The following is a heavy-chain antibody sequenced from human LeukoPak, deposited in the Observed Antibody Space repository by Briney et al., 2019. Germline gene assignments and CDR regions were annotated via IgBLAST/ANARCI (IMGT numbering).Heavy chain of an antibody. V-gene: IGHV4-30-4*01. Sequence: SQTLSLTCTVSGGSISSGDYYWSWIRQPPGKGLEWIGYMYYSGSTFYNPSLKSRVTISVDTSKNQFSLTLTSVTAADTAVYYCARYSYYYGSGSYYNEADFDYWGQGTLVTVSS. CDR1: GGSISSGDYY. CDR3: ARYSYYYGSGSYYNEADFDY. CDR2: MYYSGST. D-gene: IGHD3-10*01. J-gene: IGHJ4*02.